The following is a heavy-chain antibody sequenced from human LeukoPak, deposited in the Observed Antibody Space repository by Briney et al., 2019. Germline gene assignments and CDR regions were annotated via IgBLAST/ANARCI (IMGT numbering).Heavy chain of an antibody. D-gene: IGHD3-22*01. Sequence: PSETLSLTCSVSGGSISSSSYYWGWIRQAPGRGLEWIANIYYSGSTYYSPSLKSRVTISVDTSKNQFSLKLNSVTAADTAVYYCARQFYESRSPHAKYFQQWGQGTLVTVSP. CDR2: IYYSGST. J-gene: IGHJ1*01. CDR3: ARQFYESRSPHAKYFQQ. V-gene: IGHV4-39*01. CDR1: GGSISSSSYY.